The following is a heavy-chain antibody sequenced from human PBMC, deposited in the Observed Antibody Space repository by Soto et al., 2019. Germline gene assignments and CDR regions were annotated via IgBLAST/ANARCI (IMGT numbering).Heavy chain of an antibody. CDR1: GGSFSGYY. CDR2: INHSGST. CDR3: ARKGRYSYGY. V-gene: IGHV4-34*01. Sequence: SETLSLTCAAYGGSFSGYYWSWIRQPPGKGLEWIGEINHSGSTNYNPSLKSRVTISVDTSKNQFSLKLSSVTAADTAVYYCARKGRYSYGYWGQGTLVTVSS. J-gene: IGHJ4*02. D-gene: IGHD5-18*01.